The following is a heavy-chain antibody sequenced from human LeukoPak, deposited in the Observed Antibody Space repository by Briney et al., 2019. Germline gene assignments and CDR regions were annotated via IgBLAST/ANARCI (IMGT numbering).Heavy chain of an antibody. V-gene: IGHV4-59*01. J-gene: IGHJ4*01. CDR2: IHYSGST. Sequence: PLSITCTVPGGSIGNYIWNWIRPAPGKGLEWIGYIHYSGSTNHNSSLKSRVTISVDTSKNQYSLKLSSVTAADTAVYYCARDGVAGGFDYWGQGTLVTVSS. D-gene: IGHD6-19*01. CDR1: GGSIGNYI. CDR3: ARDGVAGGFDY.